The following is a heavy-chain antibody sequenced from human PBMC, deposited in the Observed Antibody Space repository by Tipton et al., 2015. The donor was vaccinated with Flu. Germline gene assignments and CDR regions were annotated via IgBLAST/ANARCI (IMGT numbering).Heavy chain of an antibody. D-gene: IGHD1-26*01. J-gene: IGHJ3*02. CDR3: ARGVGAEEPDAFDI. V-gene: IGHV4-61*02. Sequence: LRLSCTVSGGSISGGYYYWSWIRQPAGKGLEWIGRIYSRGSTKYNPSPKTRVTISEDTSKNEFSLHLRSVTAADTAVYYCARGVGAEEPDAFDIWGQGTMVTVS. CDR2: IYSRGST. CDR1: GGSISGGYYY.